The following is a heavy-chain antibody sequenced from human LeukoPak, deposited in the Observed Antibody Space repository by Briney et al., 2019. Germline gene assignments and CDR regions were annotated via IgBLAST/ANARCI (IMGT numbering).Heavy chain of an antibody. J-gene: IGHJ3*02. CDR3: ARFSGTAPAFDI. CDR2: ISYDGSNK. Sequence: GRSLRLSCAASGFTFSSYAMHWVRQAPGKGLEWVAVISYDGSNKYYADSVKGRFTISRDNAKNSLYLQMNSLRAEDTAVYYCARFSGTAPAFDIWGQGTMVTVSS. D-gene: IGHD1-26*01. CDR1: GFTFSSYA. V-gene: IGHV3-30*04.